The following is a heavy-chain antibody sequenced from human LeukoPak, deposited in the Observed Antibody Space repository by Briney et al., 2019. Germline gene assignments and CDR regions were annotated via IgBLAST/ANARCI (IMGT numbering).Heavy chain of an antibody. Sequence: SETLSLTCTVSGGSISSYYWSWIRQPPGKGLEWIGYIPYSGSTNYNPSLKSRVTISVDTSKNQFSLKLSSVTAADTAVYYCARDGATWAFDIWGQGAMVTVSS. CDR3: ARDGATWAFDI. V-gene: IGHV4-59*01. CDR1: GGSISSYY. D-gene: IGHD1-26*01. CDR2: IPYSGST. J-gene: IGHJ3*02.